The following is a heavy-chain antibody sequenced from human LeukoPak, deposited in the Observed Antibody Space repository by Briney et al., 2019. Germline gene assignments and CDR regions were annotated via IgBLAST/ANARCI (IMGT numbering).Heavy chain of an antibody. CDR3: ARGGIFGVVTPYGMDV. J-gene: IGHJ6*02. CDR1: GYTFTSYG. D-gene: IGHD3-3*01. CDR2: ISAYNGNT. Sequence: ASVTVSCKASGYTFTSYGISWVRQAPGQGLEWMGWISAYNGNTNYAQKLQGRVTMTTDTSTSTAYMELRSLRSDDTAVYYCARGGIFGVVTPYGMDVWGQGTTVTVSS. V-gene: IGHV1-18*01.